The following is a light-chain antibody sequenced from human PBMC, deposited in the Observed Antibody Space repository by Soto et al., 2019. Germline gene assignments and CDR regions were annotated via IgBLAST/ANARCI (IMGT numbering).Light chain of an antibody. Sequence: DIVMTQSPLSLPVTPGEPASISCRSSQSLLHSNGYNSLDWYLQKPGQSPQLLIYLGSNRASGVPGRFSGSGSGTDFTLKISRVEAEDVGVYYCMQALQTPLTFGPGTKVDSK. J-gene: IGKJ3*01. CDR3: MQALQTPLT. CDR2: LGS. V-gene: IGKV2-28*01. CDR1: QSLLHSNGYNS.